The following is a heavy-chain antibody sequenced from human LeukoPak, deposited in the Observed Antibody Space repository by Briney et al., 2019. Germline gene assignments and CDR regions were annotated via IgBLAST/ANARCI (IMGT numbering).Heavy chain of an antibody. Sequence: SETLSLTCAVSGGSISSSNWWSWVRQPPGKGLEWIGEIYHSGSTNYNPSLKSRVTISVDKSKNQFSLKLSSVIAADTAVYYCARLPATIFGPPVSPAWGQGTLVTVSS. D-gene: IGHD3-3*01. J-gene: IGHJ5*02. CDR1: GGSISSSNW. CDR3: ARLPATIFGPPVSPA. CDR2: IYHSGST. V-gene: IGHV4-4*02.